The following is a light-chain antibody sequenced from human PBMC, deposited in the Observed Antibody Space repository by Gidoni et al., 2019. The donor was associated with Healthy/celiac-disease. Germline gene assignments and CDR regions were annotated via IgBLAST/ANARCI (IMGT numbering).Light chain of an antibody. CDR2: GAS. CDR3: QQYNNWPGT. V-gene: IGKV3-15*01. J-gene: IGKJ1*01. Sequence: EIVMTQSPATLSVSPGERATLPCRASQSVSSNLAWYQRKPGQAPRLLIYGASTRATGIPARFSGSGYGTEFTLTISSLQSEDFAVYYCQQYNNWPGTFXQXTKVEIK. CDR1: QSVSSN.